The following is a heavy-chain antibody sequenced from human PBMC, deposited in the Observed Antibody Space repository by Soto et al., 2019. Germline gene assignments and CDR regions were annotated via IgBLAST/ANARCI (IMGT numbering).Heavy chain of an antibody. CDR3: ARGDPGAFDD. CDR1: GGSFSGYY. Sequence: PSETLSLTCAVYGGSFSGYYWSWIRQPPGKGLEWIGEINHSGSTNYNPSLKSRVTISVDTSKNQFSLKLSSVTAADTAVYYCARGDPGAFDDWGQGTLVTVSS. CDR2: INHSGST. V-gene: IGHV4-34*01. D-gene: IGHD7-27*01. J-gene: IGHJ4*02.